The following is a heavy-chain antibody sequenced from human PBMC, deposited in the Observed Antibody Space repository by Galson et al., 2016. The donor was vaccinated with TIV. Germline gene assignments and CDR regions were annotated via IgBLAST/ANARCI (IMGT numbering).Heavy chain of an antibody. V-gene: IGHV2-5*02. Sequence: PALVTPTQTLTLTCTFSGFSLSTSGVAVGWIRQPPGKALEWLALIYWDDDKRYRPSLKSRLTITKDTPKNQVLLTATNLDPEDTATYYYAHRRRGASAVLDAFDNWGPGTVVTVSS. CDR3: AHRRRGASAVLDAFDN. CDR2: IYWDDDK. J-gene: IGHJ3*02. D-gene: IGHD2-2*01. CDR1: GFSLSTSGVA.